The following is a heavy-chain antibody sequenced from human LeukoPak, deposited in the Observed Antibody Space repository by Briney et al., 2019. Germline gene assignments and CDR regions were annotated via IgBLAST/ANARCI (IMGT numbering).Heavy chain of an antibody. V-gene: IGHV3-7*01. CDR3: ARLGARQMLEY. CDR2: IKQDGGQI. Sequence: GGSLRLSCAASGFTFSSYAMHWVRQAPGKGLEWVANIKQDGGQIYYLESVKGRFTVSRDNAKNSLYLQMNSLRAEDTAVYYCARLGARQMLEYWGQGTLVTVSS. D-gene: IGHD4-17*01. CDR1: GFTFSSYA. J-gene: IGHJ4*02.